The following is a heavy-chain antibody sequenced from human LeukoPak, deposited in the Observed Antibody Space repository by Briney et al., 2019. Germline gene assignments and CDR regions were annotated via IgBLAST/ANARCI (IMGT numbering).Heavy chain of an antibody. Sequence: GGSLRLSCAASGFTFSSYAMSWVRQAPGKGLEWVSSISASGGSTYSADSVKGRFTISRDNSNNTLYLQMNSLRAEDTAVYYCARVLIVATIVYFDYWGQGTLVTVSS. J-gene: IGHJ4*02. CDR3: ARVLIVATIVYFDY. V-gene: IGHV3-23*01. D-gene: IGHD5-12*01. CDR2: ISASGGST. CDR1: GFTFSSYA.